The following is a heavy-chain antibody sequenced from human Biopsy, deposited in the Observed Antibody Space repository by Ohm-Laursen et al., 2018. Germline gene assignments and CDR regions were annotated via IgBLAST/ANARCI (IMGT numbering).Heavy chain of an antibody. V-gene: IGHV4-59*08. CDR3: ARHPTHRIQQIDY. CDR1: GGSISGSS. CDR2: ISYSGST. Sequence: GTLSLTCTVSGGSISGSSWSWIRQAPGRGLEWVGYISYSGSTSNNPSLKSRITISVDTSKNQFSLRLSSVTAADTAVYYCARHPTHRIQQIDYWGQGTLVTVSS. D-gene: IGHD5-18*01. J-gene: IGHJ4*02.